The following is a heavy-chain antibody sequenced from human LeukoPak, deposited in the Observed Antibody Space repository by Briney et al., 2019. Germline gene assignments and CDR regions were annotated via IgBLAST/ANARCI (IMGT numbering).Heavy chain of an antibody. CDR3: AKALGGITGTTSGLDY. CDR2: IWCDGSNK. CDR1: GFTFSSYG. J-gene: IGHJ4*02. Sequence: GGSLRLSCAASGFTFSSYGMHWVRQAPGKGLEWVAVIWCDGSNKYYADSVKGRFTISRDNSKNTLYLQMNSLRAEDTAVYYCAKALGGITGTTSGLDYWGQGTLVTVSS. D-gene: IGHD1-20*01. V-gene: IGHV3-33*06.